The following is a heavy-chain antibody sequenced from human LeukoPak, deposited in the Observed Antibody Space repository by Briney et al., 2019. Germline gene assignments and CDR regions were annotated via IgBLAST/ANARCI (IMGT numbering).Heavy chain of an antibody. CDR1: GFTVSNNY. J-gene: IGHJ4*02. D-gene: IGHD3-16*01. Sequence: PGGSLRLSCAASGFTVSNNYMSWVRQAPGEGLEWVSVIYSGGSTYYTDSVKGRFTISRDTSKNTLYLQMNSLRAEDTAVYYCAAQGVFSHGGYWGQGTLVTVSS. CDR2: IYSGGST. V-gene: IGHV3-53*01. CDR3: AAQGVFSHGGY.